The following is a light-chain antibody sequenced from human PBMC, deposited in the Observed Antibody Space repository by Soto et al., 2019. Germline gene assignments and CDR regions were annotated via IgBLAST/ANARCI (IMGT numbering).Light chain of an antibody. CDR2: DAS. CDR1: QDIADH. V-gene: IGKV1-33*01. CDR3: QQYESLPIT. Sequence: IQMTQSPSSLSASVGDRVTISCQASQDIADHLIWYQQRPGKAPKFLIYDASNLEGGVPSRFSGSGYGTDFTFTISSLKPEDIATYYCQQYESLPITFGQGTRLDIK. J-gene: IGKJ5*01.